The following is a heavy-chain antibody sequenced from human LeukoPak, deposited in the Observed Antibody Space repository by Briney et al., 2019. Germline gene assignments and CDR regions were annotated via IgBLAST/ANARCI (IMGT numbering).Heavy chain of an antibody. V-gene: IGHV4-31*03. Sequence: SQTLCLTCTVSGGSISSGGYYWSWIRQHPGKGLEWIGYIYYSGSTYYNPSLKSRVTISVDTSKNQFSLKLSSVTAADTAVYYCARAGDRPGGFVFDPWGQGTLVTVSS. CDR2: IYYSGST. J-gene: IGHJ5*02. CDR3: ARAGDRPGGFVFDP. CDR1: GGSISSGGYY. D-gene: IGHD3-16*01.